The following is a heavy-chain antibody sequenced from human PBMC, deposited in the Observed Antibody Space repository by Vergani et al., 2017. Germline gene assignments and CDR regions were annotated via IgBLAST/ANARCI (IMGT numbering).Heavy chain of an antibody. Sequence: QVQLVQSGAEVKKPGASVKVSCKASGYTFSTYGISWVRQAPGQGLEWMGGIIPIFGTANYAQKFQGRVTMTKDTSTSTVDMELSSLRSEDTAMYYCARDGSGGSPFAMDVWGQGTTVTVSS. D-gene: IGHD2-15*01. J-gene: IGHJ6*02. CDR3: ARDGSGGSPFAMDV. CDR1: GYTFSTYG. V-gene: IGHV1-69*05. CDR2: IIPIFGTA.